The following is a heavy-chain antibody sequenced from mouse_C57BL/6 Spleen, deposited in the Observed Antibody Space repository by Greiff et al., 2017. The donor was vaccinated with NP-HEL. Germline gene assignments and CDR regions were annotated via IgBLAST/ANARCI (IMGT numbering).Heavy chain of an antibody. J-gene: IGHJ2*01. D-gene: IGHD4-1*01. CDR1: GFNIKDYY. V-gene: IGHV14-2*01. CDR3: ATGTGYYVDY. CDR2: IDPEDGET. Sequence: VHVKQSGAELVKPGASVKLSCTASGFNIKDYYMHWVKQRTEQGLEWLGRIDPEDGETKYAPKFQGKATITADTSSNTAYLQLSSLTSEDTAVDYWATGTGYYVDYWGQGTTLTVSS.